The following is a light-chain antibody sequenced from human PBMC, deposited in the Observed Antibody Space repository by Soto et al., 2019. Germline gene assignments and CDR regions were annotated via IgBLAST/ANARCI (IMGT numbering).Light chain of an antibody. CDR3: QQYDNWPLT. J-gene: IGKJ4*01. Sequence: EIVMTPSPATLSVSPGERATLSCRASQSVSSNLAWYQRKPGQAPRLLIYGASTRATGIPARFSGSGSGTEFTLTISSLQFEDFAVYYCQQYDNWPLTFGGGTKVDIK. V-gene: IGKV3-15*01. CDR2: GAS. CDR1: QSVSSN.